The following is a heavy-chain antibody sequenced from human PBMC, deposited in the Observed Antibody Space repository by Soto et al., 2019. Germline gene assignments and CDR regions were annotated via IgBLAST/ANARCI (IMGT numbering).Heavy chain of an antibody. Sequence: EVQLQESGGGLVQPGGSLRLSCAASGITIRNYPMSWVRQAPGKGLDWVSGISGSGDRTYYADSAKGRFTISKDFSKNSLSPQLDSLRVEDTAVYFCVKDDGGNPSTEPHWGQGTLVTVSS. CDR2: ISGSGDRT. D-gene: IGHD2-15*01. CDR3: VKDDGGNPSTEPH. J-gene: IGHJ4*02. CDR1: GITIRNYP. V-gene: IGHV3-23*01.